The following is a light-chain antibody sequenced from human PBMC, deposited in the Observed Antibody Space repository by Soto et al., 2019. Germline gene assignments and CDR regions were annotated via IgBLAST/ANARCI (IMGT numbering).Light chain of an antibody. CDR1: RGIDTY. CDR2: DAS. CDR3: QQRNSLPLT. V-gene: IGKV3-11*01. Sequence: EIVLTQSPATLSLSPGERATLSCRASRGIDTYLAWYQQKRGQAPRLLIYDASNRTTGIPARFSGGGSGTDFTPPISSLENDDFAVYYCQQRNSLPLTFGGGTKVEIK. J-gene: IGKJ4*01.